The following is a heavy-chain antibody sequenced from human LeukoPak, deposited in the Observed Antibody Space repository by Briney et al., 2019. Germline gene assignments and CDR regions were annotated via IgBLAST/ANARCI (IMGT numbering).Heavy chain of an antibody. CDR1: GFIFSSYE. V-gene: IGHV3-48*03. CDR3: ASIPSRKQLVDY. J-gene: IGHJ4*02. D-gene: IGHD6-13*01. Sequence: GGSLRLSCAASGFIFSSYEMSWVRQAPGKGLEWVSYISSSGSTIYYADSVKGRSTISRDNAKNSLYLQMNSLRAEDTAVYYCASIPSRKQLVDYWGQGTLVTVSS. CDR2: ISSSGSTI.